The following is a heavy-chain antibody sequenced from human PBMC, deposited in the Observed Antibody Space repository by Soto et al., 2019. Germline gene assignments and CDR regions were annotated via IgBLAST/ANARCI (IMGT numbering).Heavy chain of an antibody. CDR3: ARQGRQWLALTY. CDR2: IKQDGSEK. Sequence: EVQLVESGGGLVQPGGSLRLSCAASGFTFSSYWMSWVRQAPGKGLEWVANIKQDGSEKYHVDSVKGRFTISRDNAKNSLYLQMNSLGAEETAVYFCARQGRQWLALTYWGQVTLVTVSS. J-gene: IGHJ4*02. CDR1: GFTFSSYW. V-gene: IGHV3-7*01. D-gene: IGHD6-19*01.